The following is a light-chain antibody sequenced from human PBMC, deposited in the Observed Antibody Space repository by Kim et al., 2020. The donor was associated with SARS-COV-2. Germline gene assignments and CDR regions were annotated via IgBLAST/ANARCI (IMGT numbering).Light chain of an antibody. Sequence: SPGERATLSCRASQSVNSNHLAWYQQKPGQAPRLLIYGASSRATGIPERFSGSGSGTDFTLTISRLEPEDFAVYYSQQYSRSPRTFGQGTKVEIK. CDR2: GAS. CDR1: QSVNSNH. V-gene: IGKV3-20*01. J-gene: IGKJ1*01. CDR3: QQYSRSPRT.